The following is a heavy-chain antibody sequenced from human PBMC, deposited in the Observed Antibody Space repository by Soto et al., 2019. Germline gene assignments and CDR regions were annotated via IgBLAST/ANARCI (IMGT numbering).Heavy chain of an antibody. D-gene: IGHD3-22*01. CDR3: ARDSVYYDSSGYYYYSYVY. V-gene: IGHV1-18*01. Sequence: ASVKVSCKASGYTFTSYGISWVRQAPGQGLEWMGWISAYNGNTNYAQKIQGRVTMTTDTSTSTAYMELRSLRSDDTAVYYCARDSVYYDSSGYYYYSYVYWGQGTLVTVSS. J-gene: IGHJ4*02. CDR1: GYTFTSYG. CDR2: ISAYNGNT.